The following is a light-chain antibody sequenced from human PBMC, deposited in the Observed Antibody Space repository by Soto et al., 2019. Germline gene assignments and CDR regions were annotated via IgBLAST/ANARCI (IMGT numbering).Light chain of an antibody. Sequence: EIVLTQSPGTLSLSPGERATLCCRASEFLSSSYLVWYQQKPGQAPRLLIYAASRRATGIPDRFSGSGSATEYTLPINALEPEDFAVYYCQQQGTFGQGTKLESK. V-gene: IGKV3-20*01. CDR1: EFLSSSY. CDR2: AAS. J-gene: IGKJ2*01. CDR3: QQQGT.